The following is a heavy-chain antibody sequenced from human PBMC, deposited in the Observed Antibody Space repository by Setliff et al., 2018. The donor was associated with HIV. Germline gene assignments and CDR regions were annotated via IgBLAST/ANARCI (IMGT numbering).Heavy chain of an antibody. Sequence: AVKVSCKASGGTFSSYAISWVRQAPGHGLEWMGVIIPIFGTSSYAQKFQGRVTITADESTTTAYMELSSLRSEDTAFYYCARSSAGSGWLLHHFDYWGQGTLVTVSS. J-gene: IGHJ4*02. CDR3: ARSSAGSGWLLHHFDY. D-gene: IGHD6-19*01. CDR2: IIPIFGTS. V-gene: IGHV1-69*13. CDR1: GGTFSSYA.